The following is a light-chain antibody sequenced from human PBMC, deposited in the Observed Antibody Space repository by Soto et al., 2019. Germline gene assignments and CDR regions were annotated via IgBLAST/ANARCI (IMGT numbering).Light chain of an antibody. CDR2: GNN. Sequence: QAVVTQPPSASGTPGQRVTISCSGSSSNIGSNYVYWYQQLPQTAPKLLIYGNNIRPSGVPDRFSGSKSGTSASLAITGLQAEDEADYYCHSYDRSLSGSVFGGGTKLTVL. CDR1: SSNIGSNY. CDR3: HSYDRSLSGSV. J-gene: IGLJ3*02. V-gene: IGLV1-40*01.